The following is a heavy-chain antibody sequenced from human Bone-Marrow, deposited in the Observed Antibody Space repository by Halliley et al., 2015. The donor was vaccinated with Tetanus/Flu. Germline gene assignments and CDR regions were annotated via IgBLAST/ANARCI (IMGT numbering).Heavy chain of an antibody. D-gene: IGHD1-1*01. V-gene: IGHV3-66*01. Sequence: IYSGGSTYYADSVKGRFIISRDNSQNTVYLQMNSLRPEDTAVYYCARDIRIAQVVSPGPFDYWGRGTLVTVSS. J-gene: IGHJ4*02. CDR2: IYSGGST. CDR3: ARDIRIAQVVSPGPFDY.